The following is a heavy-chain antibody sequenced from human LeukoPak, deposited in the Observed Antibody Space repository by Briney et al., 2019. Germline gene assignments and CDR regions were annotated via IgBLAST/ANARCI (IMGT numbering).Heavy chain of an antibody. J-gene: IGHJ4*02. D-gene: IGHD7-27*01. CDR2: ISSDGRST. CDR3: ASQLGGNVY. Sequence: PGGSLRLSCAASGFTFSDNWMHWVRQAPGKGLVWVSVISSDGRSTIYAASVKGRFTISRDNAKNTLYLQMDSLRAEDTAVYFCASQLGGNVYWGQGTLVTVSS. V-gene: IGHV3-74*01. CDR1: GFTFSDNW.